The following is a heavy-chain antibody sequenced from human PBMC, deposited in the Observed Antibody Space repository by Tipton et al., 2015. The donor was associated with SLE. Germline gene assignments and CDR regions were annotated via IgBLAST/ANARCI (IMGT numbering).Heavy chain of an antibody. D-gene: IGHD6-13*01. CDR2: INHSGRT. V-gene: IGHV4-34*01. CDR3: ARDGIAAAGTEG. CDR1: GGSVSGHY. J-gene: IGHJ3*01. Sequence: TLSLTCAVYGGSVSGHYWSWIRQPPGKGLEWIREINHSGRTNYSPSLKSRVTISVDTSKNQFSLKLSSVTAADTAVYYCARDGIAAAGTEGWGQGTMVTVSS.